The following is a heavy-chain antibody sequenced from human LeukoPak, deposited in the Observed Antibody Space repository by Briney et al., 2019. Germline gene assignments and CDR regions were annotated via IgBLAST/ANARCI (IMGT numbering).Heavy chain of an antibody. V-gene: IGHV4-39*01. J-gene: IGHJ4*02. D-gene: IGHD2-2*01. CDR1: GGSINSGTHY. CDR3: ARGLYCSSTSCYGQPAVDY. CDR2: IYYSGST. Sequence: SQTLSLTCTVSGGSINSGTHYWGWIRQPPGKGLEWTGSIYYSGSTYYNPSLKSRVTISVDTSKNQFSLKLSSVTAADTAVYYCARGLYCSSTSCYGQPAVDYWGQGTLVTVSS.